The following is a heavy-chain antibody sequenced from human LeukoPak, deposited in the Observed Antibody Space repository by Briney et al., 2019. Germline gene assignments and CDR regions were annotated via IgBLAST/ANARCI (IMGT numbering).Heavy chain of an antibody. CDR1: GFTFSSYS. D-gene: IGHD3-3*01. V-gene: IGHV3-48*02. Sequence: GGSLRLSCAASGFTFSSYSMNWVCQAPGKGLEWISYISSSSDTIYYADSVKGRFTISRDNAKNSLYLQMNSLRDEDAAVYYCARDLAVFGVVAPIYYFDYWGQGTLVTVSS. CDR3: ARDLAVFGVVAPIYYFDY. J-gene: IGHJ4*02. CDR2: ISSSSDTI.